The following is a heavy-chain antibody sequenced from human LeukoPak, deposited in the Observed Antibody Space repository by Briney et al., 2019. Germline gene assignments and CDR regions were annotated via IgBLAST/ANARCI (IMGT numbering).Heavy chain of an antibody. CDR3: ARLQYGDPTSWFDP. D-gene: IGHD2-21*02. CDR1: GDSMNSYS. CDR2: MSNSGLT. V-gene: IGHV4-4*09. Sequence: SETLSLTCTVSGDSMNSYSWSWIRQPPGKGLEWIGYMSNSGLTNYNPSLKSRVTISVDTSKNQFSLKLRSVTAADTAVYYCARLQYGDPTSWFDPWGQGTLVTVSS. J-gene: IGHJ5*02.